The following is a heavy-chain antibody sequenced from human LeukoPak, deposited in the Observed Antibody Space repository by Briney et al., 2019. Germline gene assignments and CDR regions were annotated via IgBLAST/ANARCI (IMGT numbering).Heavy chain of an antibody. V-gene: IGHV3-74*01. D-gene: IGHD3-10*02. CDR3: AELGITMIGGV. CDR2: INSDGSST. J-gene: IGHJ6*04. CDR1: GFTFSSYW. Sequence: GGSPRLSCAASGFTFSSYWMHWVRHAPGKGLVWVSRINSDGSSTSYADSVKGRFTISRDNAKNTLYLQMNSLRAEDTAVYYCAELGITMIGGVWGKGTTVTISS.